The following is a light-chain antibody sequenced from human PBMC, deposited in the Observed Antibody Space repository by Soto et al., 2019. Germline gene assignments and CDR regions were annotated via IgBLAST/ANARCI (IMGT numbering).Light chain of an antibody. V-gene: IGKV1-27*01. J-gene: IGKJ3*01. CDR3: QQYDILPLT. Sequence: DTQMTQSPSTLSASVGDIVTITCPASQTVSRYLAWYQQKPGKVPKLLIFAASTLQSGVPSRFGGSGSGTDFTLTISSLQPEDVATYYCQQYDILPLTFGPGTKGDIK. CDR1: QTVSRY. CDR2: AAS.